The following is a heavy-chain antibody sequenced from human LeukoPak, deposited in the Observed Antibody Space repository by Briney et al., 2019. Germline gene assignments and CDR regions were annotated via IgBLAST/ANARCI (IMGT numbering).Heavy chain of an antibody. D-gene: IGHD4-17*01. J-gene: IGHJ5*02. CDR3: ASTTYGDYGWFDP. V-gene: IGHV3-48*03. CDR1: GFTFSTYE. CDR2: IDSNSRTI. Sequence: PGGSLRLSCAASGFTFSTYEMDWVRQAPGKGLEWISYIDSNSRTIHYADSVKGRFTISRDNSKNTLYLQMNSLRAEDTAVYYCASTTYGDYGWFDPWGQGTLVTVSS.